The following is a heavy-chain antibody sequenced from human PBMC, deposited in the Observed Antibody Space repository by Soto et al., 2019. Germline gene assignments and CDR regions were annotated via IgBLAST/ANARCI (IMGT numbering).Heavy chain of an antibody. V-gene: IGHV3-72*01. CDR1: GFTFSDHY. CDR2: IRSKSYSFTT. J-gene: IGHJ4*02. CDR3: STLPRSGFYLDY. Sequence: EVQLVESGGGLVQPGGSLRLSCAAFGFTFSDHYMDWVRQAPGKGLEWVGRIRSKSYSFTTEYAPSVKGRFTISIDDSKNSPYLQMNSLQTDDTAVYYCSTLPRSGFYLDYWGQGTLVTVSS. D-gene: IGHD3-3*01.